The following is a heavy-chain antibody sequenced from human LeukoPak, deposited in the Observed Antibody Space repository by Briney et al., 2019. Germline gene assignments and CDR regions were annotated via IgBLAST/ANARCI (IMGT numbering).Heavy chain of an antibody. CDR2: IIPIFGTA. CDR1: GGTFSSYA. CDR3: AREYGSGSYYNAVLY. J-gene: IGHJ4*02. Sequence: ASVKVSCKASGGTFSSYAISWVRQAPGQGLEWMGGIIPIFGTANYAQKFQGRVTITADESTSTAYMELSSLRSEDTAVYYCAREYGSGSYYNAVLYWGQGTLVTVSS. V-gene: IGHV1-69*13. D-gene: IGHD3-10*01.